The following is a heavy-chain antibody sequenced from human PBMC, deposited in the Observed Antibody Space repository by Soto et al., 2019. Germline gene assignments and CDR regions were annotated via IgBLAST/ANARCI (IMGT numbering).Heavy chain of an antibody. CDR1: GGTFSSYA. CDR2: IIPIFGTA. CDR3: AREGGYCTNGVCYSTYGMDV. V-gene: IGHV1-69*13. J-gene: IGHJ6*02. Sequence: SVKVSCKASGGTFSSYAISWVRQAPGQGLEWMGGIIPIFGTANYAQKFQGRVTITADESTSTAYMELSSLRSGDTAVYYCAREGGYCTNGVCYSTYGMDVWGQGTTVTVSS. D-gene: IGHD2-8*01.